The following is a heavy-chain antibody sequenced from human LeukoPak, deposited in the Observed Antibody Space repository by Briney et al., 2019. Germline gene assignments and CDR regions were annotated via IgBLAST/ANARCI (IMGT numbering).Heavy chain of an antibody. D-gene: IGHD6-19*01. J-gene: IGHJ4*02. V-gene: IGHV4-39*01. CDR1: GGSISSSSYY. Sequence: SETLSLTCTVSGGSISSSSYYWGWIRQPPGKELEWIGSIYYSGSTYYNPSLKSRVTISVDTSKNQFSLKLSSVTAADTAVYYCARRTYSSGWYDYWGQGTLVTVSS. CDR3: ARRTYSSGWYDY. CDR2: IYYSGST.